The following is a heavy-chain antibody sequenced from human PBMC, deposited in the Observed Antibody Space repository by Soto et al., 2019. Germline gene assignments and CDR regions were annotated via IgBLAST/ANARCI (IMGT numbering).Heavy chain of an antibody. J-gene: IGHJ5*02. Sequence: SETLSLTCAVYRGALSGYSWNWIRQPPGKGLEWIGEINYSEDTNPTYNPSLKSRVTISADRTNNQLFLRLTSVTAADTAIYYCARDHDYVWGSHRSWLGLWGQGTRVTVSS. V-gene: IGHV4-34*01. CDR2: INYSEDT. CDR3: ARDHDYVWGSHRSWLGL. CDR1: RGALSGYS. D-gene: IGHD3-16*01.